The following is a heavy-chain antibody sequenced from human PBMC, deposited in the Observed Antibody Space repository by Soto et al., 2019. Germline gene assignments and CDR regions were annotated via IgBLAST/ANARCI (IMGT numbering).Heavy chain of an antibody. Sequence: QVQLVECGGGVVQPGRSLRLSCAASGFTFRNYGMHWVRQAPGKGQEWVAVIWYDGSNKYYADSVNGRFTISRDNSKNTLHLQMNSLRAEDTAVYYCTRDVSSRYFDLWGRGSLVTVSS. CDR2: IWYDGSNK. V-gene: IGHV3-33*01. J-gene: IGHJ2*01. CDR1: GFTFRNYG. CDR3: TRDVSSRYFDL.